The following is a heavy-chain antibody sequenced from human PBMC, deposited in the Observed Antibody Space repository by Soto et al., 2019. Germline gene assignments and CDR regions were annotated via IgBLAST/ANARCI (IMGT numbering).Heavy chain of an antibody. CDR2: INAGNGNT. D-gene: IGHD3-9*01. V-gene: IGHV1-3*01. CDR1: GYTFTSYA. J-gene: IGHJ5*02. CDR3: AREVGVLRYFDWLHHSAFPRGEFDP. Sequence: QVQLVQSGAEVKKPGASVKVSCKASGYTFTSYAMHWVRQAPGQRLEWMGWINAGNGNTKYSQKFQGRVTITRDTSASTAYMELSSLRSEDTAVYYCAREVGVLRYFDWLHHSAFPRGEFDPWGQGTLVTVSS.